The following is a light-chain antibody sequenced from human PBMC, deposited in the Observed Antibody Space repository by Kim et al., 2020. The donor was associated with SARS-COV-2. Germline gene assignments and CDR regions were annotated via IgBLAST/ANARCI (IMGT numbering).Light chain of an antibody. CDR3: QVWDSSSDLRVV. CDR2: YDS. Sequence: PGKTARITCGGNNIGSKSVHWYQQKPGQAPVLVIYYDSDRPSGIPERFSGSNSGNTATLTISRVEAGDEADYYCQVWDSSSDLRVVFGGGTKLTVL. V-gene: IGLV3-21*04. J-gene: IGLJ2*01. CDR1: NIGSKS.